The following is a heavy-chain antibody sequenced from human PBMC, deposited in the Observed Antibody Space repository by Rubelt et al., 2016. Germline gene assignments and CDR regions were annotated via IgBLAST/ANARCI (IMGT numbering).Heavy chain of an antibody. D-gene: IGHD6-6*01. CDR2: INSDGSTT. J-gene: IGHJ4*02. CDR3: AKPAYSSSSDY. Sequence: EVQLVESGGGLVQPGGSLRLSCAASGFTFRSDWMHWVRQAPGKGLVWVSRINSDGSTTSYADSVKGRLTTSRDNAKNTLYLQMDCLRAEDTAVYYCAKPAYSSSSDYWGQGTLVTVSS. V-gene: IGHV3-74*02. CDR1: GFTFRSDW.